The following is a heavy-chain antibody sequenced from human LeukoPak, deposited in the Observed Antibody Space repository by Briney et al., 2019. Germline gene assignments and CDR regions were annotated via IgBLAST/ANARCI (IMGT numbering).Heavy chain of an antibody. D-gene: IGHD3-9*01. Sequence: GGSLRLSCAASGFTFSSYSMNWVRQAPGKGLEWVSSISSSSSYIYYADAVKGRFTISRDNAKNSLYLQMNSLRAEDTAVYYCARDILTVYYDYGMDGWGQGTTVTVSS. J-gene: IGHJ6*02. V-gene: IGHV3-21*01. CDR1: GFTFSSYS. CDR3: ARDILTVYYDYGMDG. CDR2: ISSSSSYI.